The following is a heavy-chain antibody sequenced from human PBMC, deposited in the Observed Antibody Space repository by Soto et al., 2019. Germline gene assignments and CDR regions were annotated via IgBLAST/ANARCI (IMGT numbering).Heavy chain of an antibody. D-gene: IGHD6-13*01. Sequence: SQPLSLTCAISGDSVSSNSAAWNWIRQSTSRGLEWLGRTYYRSKWYNDYAVSVKSRITINPDTSKNQFSLQLNSVTPEDTAVYYCARGVATRGRQLVQYYYYGMDV. CDR2: TYYRSKWYN. J-gene: IGHJ6*01. CDR1: GDSVSSNSAA. V-gene: IGHV6-1*01. CDR3: ARGVATRGRQLVQYYYYGMDV.